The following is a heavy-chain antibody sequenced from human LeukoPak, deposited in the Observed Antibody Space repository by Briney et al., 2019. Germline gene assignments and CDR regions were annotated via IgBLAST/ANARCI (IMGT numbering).Heavy chain of an antibody. J-gene: IGHJ4*02. V-gene: IGHV3-48*03. CDR1: GFTFRSYE. D-gene: IGHD6-13*01. CDR2: LSSSGSAF. CDR3: ARVRLGYSSSWPLDY. Sequence: GGSLRLSCEDSGFTFRSYEMNWVRQAPGKGLEWIAYLSSSGSAFSYADSVKGRFTIARDNAKNSVYLEMNSLRAEDTAVYYCARVRLGYSSSWPLDYWGQGTLVTVSS.